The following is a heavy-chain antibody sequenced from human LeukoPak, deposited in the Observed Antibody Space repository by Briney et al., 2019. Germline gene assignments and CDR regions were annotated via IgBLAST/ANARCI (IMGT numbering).Heavy chain of an antibody. CDR2: ISAYNGNT. D-gene: IGHD5-12*01. V-gene: IGHV1-18*01. Sequence: ASVKVSCKASGYTFTSYGISWVRQAPGQGLEWMGWISAYNGNTNYAQKLQGRVTMTTDTSTSTAYMELRSLRSDDAAVYYCARDLSAYSGYDLGLFDYWGQGTLVTVSS. CDR3: ARDLSAYSGYDLGLFDY. J-gene: IGHJ4*02. CDR1: GYTFTSYG.